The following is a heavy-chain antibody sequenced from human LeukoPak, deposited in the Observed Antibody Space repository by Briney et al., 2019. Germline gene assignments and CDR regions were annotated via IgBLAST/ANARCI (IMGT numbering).Heavy chain of an antibody. V-gene: IGHV3-21*01. Sequence: GGSLRLSCAASGFTFYSYSMNWVRQAPGKGLEWVSFISSSSSYIHYADSLKGRITISRDNAQNSLYLQMNSLRAEDTAVYYCAKESSGGWYFDYWGQGTLVTVS. J-gene: IGHJ4*02. D-gene: IGHD6-19*01. CDR2: ISSSSSYI. CDR3: AKESSGGWYFDY. CDR1: GFTFYSYS.